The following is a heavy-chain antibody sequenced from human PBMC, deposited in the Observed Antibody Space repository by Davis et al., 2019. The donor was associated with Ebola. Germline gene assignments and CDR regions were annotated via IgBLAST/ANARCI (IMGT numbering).Heavy chain of an antibody. CDR1: GFTFSSYA. V-gene: IGHV3-23*01. CDR2: IRGSGGST. D-gene: IGHD6-19*01. CDR3: AKGIGSSGWYYYGMDV. J-gene: IGHJ6*02. Sequence: GESLKISCAASGFTFSSYAMSWVRQAPGKGLEWVSAIRGSGGSTYYADSVKGRFTISRDNSKNTLYLQMNSLRAEDTAVYYCAKGIGSSGWYYYGMDVWGQGTTVTVSS.